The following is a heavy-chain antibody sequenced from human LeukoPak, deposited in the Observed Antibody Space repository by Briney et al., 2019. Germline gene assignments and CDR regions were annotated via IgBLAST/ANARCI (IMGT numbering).Heavy chain of an antibody. CDR1: GVSISGSSYY. CDR3: ARSIVGATYPYYFDY. D-gene: IGHD1-26*01. J-gene: IGHJ4*02. Sequence: SETLSLTCTVSGVSISGSSYYWGWIRQPPGKGLEWIGSIYYSGSTYYNPSLKSRVTISVDTSKNQFSLKLSSVTAADTAVYYCARSIVGATYPYYFDYWGQGTLVTVSS. V-gene: IGHV4-39*07. CDR2: IYYSGST.